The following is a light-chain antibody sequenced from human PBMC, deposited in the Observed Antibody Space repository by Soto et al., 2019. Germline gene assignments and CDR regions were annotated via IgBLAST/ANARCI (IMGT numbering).Light chain of an antibody. J-gene: IGKJ1*01. Sequence: DIQMTQSPSTLSASVGDRVAITCRASQSISTYLAWYQQKPRKAPKLLIYQASSLKSGVPSRFSGSGSGTEFTLTISSLQPDDLATYYCQQYDSYSRTFGQGTKVDIK. CDR2: QAS. CDR3: QQYDSYSRT. CDR1: QSISTY. V-gene: IGKV1-5*03.